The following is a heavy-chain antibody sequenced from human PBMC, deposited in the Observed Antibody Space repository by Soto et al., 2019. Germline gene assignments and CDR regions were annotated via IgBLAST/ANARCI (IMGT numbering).Heavy chain of an antibody. CDR3: ARHPDPEDIDNGWFDI. V-gene: IGHV1-69*01. J-gene: IGHJ3*02. D-gene: IGHD2-8*01. CDR2: ILPIFGAT. CDR1: GDIFSSYA. Sequence: QVQVVQSGAEVKKPGSSVKVSCKASGDIFSSYAVSWVRQAPGQGPEWMGGILPIFGATNYSQKFHGRVTISAAESTSTVDIELSSLRSEDTAVYYCARHPDPEDIDNGWFDIWGQGTTVTVSS.